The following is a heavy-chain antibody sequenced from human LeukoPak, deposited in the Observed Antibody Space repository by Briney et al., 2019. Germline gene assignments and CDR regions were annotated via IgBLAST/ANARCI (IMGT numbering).Heavy chain of an antibody. CDR3: ASLAVAGTYFDY. V-gene: IGHV4-34*01. D-gene: IGHD6-19*01. CDR1: GGSFSGYY. J-gene: IGHJ4*02. CDR2: INHSGST. Sequence: SETLSLTCAVYGGSFSGYYWSWIRQPPGKGLEWNGDINHSGSTNYNPSLKSRVTISVDTSKNQFSLKLSSVTAADTAVYYCASLAVAGTYFDYWGQGTLVTVSS.